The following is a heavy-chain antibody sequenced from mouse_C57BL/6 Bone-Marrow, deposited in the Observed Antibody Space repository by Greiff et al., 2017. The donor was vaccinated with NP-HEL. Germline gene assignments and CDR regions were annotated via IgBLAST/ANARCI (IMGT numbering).Heavy chain of an antibody. CDR1: GYAFSSSW. J-gene: IGHJ2*01. V-gene: IGHV1-82*01. Sequence: VKLMESGPELVKPGASVKISCKASGYAFSSSWMNWVKQRPGKGLEWIGRIYPGDGDTNYNGKFKGKATLTADKSSSTAYMQLSSLTSEDSAVYFCARMRSYCWGQGTTLTVSS. CDR3: ARMRSYC. CDR2: IYPGDGDT.